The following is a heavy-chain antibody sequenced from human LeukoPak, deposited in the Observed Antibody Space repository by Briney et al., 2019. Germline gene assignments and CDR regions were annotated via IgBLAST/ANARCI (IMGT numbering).Heavy chain of an antibody. CDR3: ASYSYGLQDWFDP. CDR2: IYYSGST. J-gene: IGHJ5*02. D-gene: IGHD5-18*01. CDR1: GASVSSGSYY. Sequence: SETLSLTCTVSGASVSSGSYYWSWIRQPPGKGLEWIGYIYYSGSTNYNPSLKSRVTISVDTSKNQFSLKLSSVTAADTAVYYCASYSYGLQDWFDPRGQGTLVTVSS. V-gene: IGHV4-61*01.